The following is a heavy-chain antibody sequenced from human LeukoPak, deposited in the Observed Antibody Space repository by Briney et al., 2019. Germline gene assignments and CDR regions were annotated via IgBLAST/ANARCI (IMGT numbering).Heavy chain of an antibody. J-gene: IGHJ6*02. CDR1: GYTFTSYG. Sequence: ASVKVSCKASGYTFTSYGISRVRQAPGQGLEWMGWISAYNGNTNYAQKLQGRVTMTTDTSTSTAYMELRSLRSDDTAVYYCARLNLMWELLPPAYYGMDVWGQGTTVTVSS. D-gene: IGHD1-26*01. CDR3: ARLNLMWELLPPAYYGMDV. CDR2: ISAYNGNT. V-gene: IGHV1-18*01.